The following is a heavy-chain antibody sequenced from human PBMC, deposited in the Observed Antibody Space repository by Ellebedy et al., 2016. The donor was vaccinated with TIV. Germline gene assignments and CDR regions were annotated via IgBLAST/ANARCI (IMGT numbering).Heavy chain of an antibody. D-gene: IGHD3-22*01. CDR2: INSRGGTT. J-gene: IGHJ4*02. CDR3: AKGRGGGSDSSAPRYYFDY. Sequence: PGGSLRLSCAASGFTFSNYAMSWVRQTPGKRLEWLSGINSRGGTTSYADSVKGRFTISRDNSKNTLYLQMNSLRAGDTAVYYCAKGRGGGSDSSAPRYYFDYWGLGTLVTVSS. CDR1: GFTFSNYA. V-gene: IGHV3-23*01.